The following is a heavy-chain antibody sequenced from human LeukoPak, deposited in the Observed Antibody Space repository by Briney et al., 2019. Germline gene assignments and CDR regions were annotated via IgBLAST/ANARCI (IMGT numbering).Heavy chain of an antibody. CDR3: ARWGPITMVRGVIRPPRDY. CDR1: GGSISSYY. Sequence: PSETLSLTCTVSGGSISSYYWSWIRQPPGKGLEWIGYIYYSGSTNYNASLKSRVTISVDTSKNQFSLKLSSVTAADTAVYYCARWGPITMVRGVIRPPRDYWGQGTLVTVSS. J-gene: IGHJ4*02. D-gene: IGHD3-10*01. V-gene: IGHV4-59*08. CDR2: IYYSGST.